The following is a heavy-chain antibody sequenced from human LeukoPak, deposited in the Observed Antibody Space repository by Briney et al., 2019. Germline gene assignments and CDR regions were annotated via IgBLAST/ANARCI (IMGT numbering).Heavy chain of an antibody. V-gene: IGHV1-8*01. J-gene: IGHJ6*03. CDR2: MNPNSGNT. CDR3: ARGRRGVIILPYYYYYMDV. CDR1: GYTFTSYD. Sequence: ASVKVSCKASGYTFTSYDINWVRQATGQGLEWMGWMNPNSGNTGYAQKFQGRVTMTGNTSISTAYMGLSSLRSEDTAVYYCARGRRGVIILPYYYYYMDVWGKGTTVTVSS. D-gene: IGHD3-10*01.